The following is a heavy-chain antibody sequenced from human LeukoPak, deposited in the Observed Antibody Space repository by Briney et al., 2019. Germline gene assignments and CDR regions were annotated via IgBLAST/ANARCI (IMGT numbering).Heavy chain of an antibody. CDR1: GYSFTSYW. CDR2: IYPGDSDT. Sequence: GESLKISCKGSGYSFTSYWIGWVRQMPGKGLAWMGIIYPGDSDTRYSPSFQGQVTISADKSISTAYLQWSSLKTSDYALYNCPRRMSQPDSPYYFWGQGTLVTVSA. V-gene: IGHV5-51*01. CDR3: PRRMSQPDSPYYF. D-gene: IGHD2-21*01. J-gene: IGHJ4*02.